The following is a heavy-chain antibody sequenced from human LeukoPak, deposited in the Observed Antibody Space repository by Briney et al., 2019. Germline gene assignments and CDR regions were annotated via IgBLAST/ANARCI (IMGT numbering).Heavy chain of an antibody. CDR2: MYYSGST. V-gene: IGHV4-39*07. CDR1: GGSVTSSSYY. Sequence: PSETLSLTCTVSGGSVTSSSYYWGWIRQPPGKGLEWIGSMYYSGSTYYNPSLKSRVTTSVDTSKNQVSLKLTSVTAADTAIYYCAAMTTVTMYSYFFDSWGQGTLLTVSS. D-gene: IGHD4-17*01. CDR3: AAMTTVTMYSYFFDS. J-gene: IGHJ4*02.